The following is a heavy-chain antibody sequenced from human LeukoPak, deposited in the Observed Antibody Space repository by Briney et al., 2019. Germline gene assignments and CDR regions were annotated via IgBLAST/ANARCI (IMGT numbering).Heavy chain of an antibody. CDR3: ARHNRGDYDFCDF. Sequence: GGSLRLSCAASGFTVSSSYMNWVRQAPGKGLEWVSIINSGGNTYYADSVKGRFTISRDNSKNTLYLQMNNLRAEDTAIYYCARHNRGDYDFCDFWGQGTLVTVSS. CDR2: INSGGNT. CDR1: GFTVSSSY. J-gene: IGHJ4*02. V-gene: IGHV3-53*01. D-gene: IGHD5-12*01.